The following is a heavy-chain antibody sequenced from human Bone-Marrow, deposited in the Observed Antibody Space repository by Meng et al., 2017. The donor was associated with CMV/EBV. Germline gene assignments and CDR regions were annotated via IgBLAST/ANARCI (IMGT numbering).Heavy chain of an antibody. V-gene: IGHV3-48*04. CDR2: ISSSSSTI. D-gene: IGHD6-13*01. Sequence: GESLKISCAASGFTFSSYSMNWVRQAPGKGLEWVSYISSSSSTIYYADSVKGRFTISRDNAKNSLYLQMNSLRAEDTAVYYCASSRFGIAAAGTRNWGQATLVTVSS. CDR3: ASSRFGIAAAGTRN. J-gene: IGHJ4*02. CDR1: GFTFSSYS.